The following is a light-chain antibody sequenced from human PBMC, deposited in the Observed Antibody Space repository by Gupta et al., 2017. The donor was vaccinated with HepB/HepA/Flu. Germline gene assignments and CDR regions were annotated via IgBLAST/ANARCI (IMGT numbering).Light chain of an antibody. V-gene: IGLV1-44*01. CDR3: AACDDSRNCLL. CDR1: GSNIGSNT. Sequence: QSVLTQPPSASGTPGQRVTISCSGSGSNIGSNTVIWYQQLPGTAPNLLIYDNNQRPTGVPGRFSGSKSGTSASLASSGLQAEDEADYYCAACDDSRNCLLFGGGTKVAVL. CDR2: DNN. J-gene: IGLJ2*01.